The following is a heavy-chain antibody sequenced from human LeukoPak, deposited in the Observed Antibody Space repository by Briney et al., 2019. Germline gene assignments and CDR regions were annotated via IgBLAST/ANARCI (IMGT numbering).Heavy chain of an antibody. J-gene: IGHJ5*02. CDR2: ISAYNGNT. CDR1: GYTFTSYG. Sequence: ASVKVSCKASGYTFTSYGISWVRQAPGQGLEWMGWISAYNGNTNYAQKLQGRVTMTTDTSTSTAYMELRSLRSDDTAVYYCARDGSRGYCSGGSCLFGWFDPWGQGTLVTVSS. CDR3: ARDGSRGYCSGGSCLFGWFDP. D-gene: IGHD2-15*01. V-gene: IGHV1-18*01.